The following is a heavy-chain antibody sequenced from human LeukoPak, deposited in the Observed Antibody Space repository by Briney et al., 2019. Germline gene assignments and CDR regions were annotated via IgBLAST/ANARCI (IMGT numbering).Heavy chain of an antibody. J-gene: IGHJ5*02. CDR1: GGSISSYY. V-gene: IGHV4-34*01. CDR3: ARHGFGVRGNWFDP. Sequence: SETLSLTCTVSGGSISSYYWTWVRQPPGKGLEWIAEINYSGSTNYNPSLKSRVTMSVDTSKNQFSLKLTSVTAADTAVYYCARHGFGVRGNWFDPWGQGTLVTVSS. D-gene: IGHD3-10*01. CDR2: INYSGST.